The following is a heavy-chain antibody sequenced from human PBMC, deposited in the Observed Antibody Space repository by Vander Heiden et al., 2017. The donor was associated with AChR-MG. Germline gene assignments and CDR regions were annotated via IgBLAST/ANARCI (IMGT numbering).Heavy chain of an antibody. Sequence: QVQLQQWGAGLLKPSETLSLTCAVYGGSFSGYYWTWIRQPPGKGLEWIGEITHSGSTNYNPSLKSRVTISVDTSKNQFSLKLSSVTAADTAVYYCARGRRWLQGSFDYWGQGTLVTVSS. CDR1: GGSFSGYY. J-gene: IGHJ4*02. D-gene: IGHD5-12*01. CDR3: ARGRRWLQGSFDY. CDR2: ITHSGST. V-gene: IGHV4-34*01.